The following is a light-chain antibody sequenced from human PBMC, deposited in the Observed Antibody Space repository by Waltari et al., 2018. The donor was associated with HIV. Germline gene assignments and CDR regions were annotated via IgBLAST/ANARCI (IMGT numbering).Light chain of an antibody. CDR1: AFPKEY. CDR2: KDT. V-gene: IGLV3-25*03. Sequence: SYDLTQPPSVSVSPGQTATITCFGDAFPKEYVFWHRQKPGQAPVLLIYKDTERASGIPDRFSGSTSGTEVTLTITGVEAEDEAVYYCQSAAGSGTYAFGGGTKLTVL. J-gene: IGLJ2*01. CDR3: QSAAGSGTYA.